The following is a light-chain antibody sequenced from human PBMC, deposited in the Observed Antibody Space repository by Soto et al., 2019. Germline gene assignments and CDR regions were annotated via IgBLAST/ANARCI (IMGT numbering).Light chain of an antibody. V-gene: IGKV1-5*03. CDR2: KAS. CDR3: QPHNSYRRT. CDR1: QSISSW. Sequence: DIQMTQSPSTLSASVGDRVTITCRASQSISSWLAWYQQKPGKAPKLLIYKASILESGVPSRFSGSGSGTEFTLTISSLQPDDFATYYCQPHNSYRRTFGQGTKVEIK. J-gene: IGKJ1*01.